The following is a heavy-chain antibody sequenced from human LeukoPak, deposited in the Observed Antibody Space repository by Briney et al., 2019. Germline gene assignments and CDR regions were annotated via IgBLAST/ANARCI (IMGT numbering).Heavy chain of an antibody. CDR1: GYTLTELS. CDR3: ATVPPKGYYDFWSGYYRWYYFDY. CDR2: FDPEDGET. Sequence: EASVKVSCKVSGYTLTELSMHWVRQAPGKGLEWMGGFDPEDGETIYAQKFQGRVTMTEDTSTDTAYMELSSLRSEDTAVYYCATVPPKGYYDFWSGYYRWYYFDYWGQGTLVTVSS. V-gene: IGHV1-24*01. D-gene: IGHD3-3*01. J-gene: IGHJ4*02.